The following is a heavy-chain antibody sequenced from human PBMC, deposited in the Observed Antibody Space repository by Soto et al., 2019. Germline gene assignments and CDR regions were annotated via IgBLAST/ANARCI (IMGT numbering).Heavy chain of an antibody. Sequence: SETLSLTCTVSGGSISSGDYYWSWIRQPPGKGLEWIGYIYYSGSTYYNPSLKSRVTISVDTSKNQFSLKLSSVTAADTAVYYCARDGYYDSSGYAPVDYWGQGTLVTVPS. D-gene: IGHD3-22*01. CDR3: ARDGYYDSSGYAPVDY. CDR1: GGSISSGDYY. V-gene: IGHV4-30-4*01. J-gene: IGHJ4*02. CDR2: IYYSGST.